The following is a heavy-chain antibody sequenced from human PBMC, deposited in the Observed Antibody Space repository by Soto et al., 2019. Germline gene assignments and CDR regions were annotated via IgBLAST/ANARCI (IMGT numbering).Heavy chain of an antibody. CDR1: GYRFTCYW. Sequence: PGESLKISCTGSGYRFTCYWIGWVRQMAGKGLEWIGIIYPGDSDTRYSPSFQGQVTISADKSTNTAYLQWSSLKASDTAMYYCARQSCFGGACYSFLPFEYWGLGTQVTVSS. V-gene: IGHV5-51*01. CDR2: IYPGDSDT. J-gene: IGHJ4*02. CDR3: ARQSCFGGACYSFLPFEY. D-gene: IGHD2-15*01.